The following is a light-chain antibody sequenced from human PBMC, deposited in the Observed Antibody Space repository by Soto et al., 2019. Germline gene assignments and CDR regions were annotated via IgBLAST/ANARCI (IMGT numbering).Light chain of an antibody. CDR1: RSNVGRNS. CDR3: AAWDDSLNAWV. CDR2: SHD. J-gene: IGLJ3*02. V-gene: IGLV1-44*01. Sequence: QSVLTQPLSASQTPGQGVTISCSGTRSNVGRNSVSRYHHVPGTAPKLLIYSHDQRPSGVPDRISGSRSGSSASLAISGLQPEDEGFYYCAAWDDSLNAWVFGGGTKVTVL.